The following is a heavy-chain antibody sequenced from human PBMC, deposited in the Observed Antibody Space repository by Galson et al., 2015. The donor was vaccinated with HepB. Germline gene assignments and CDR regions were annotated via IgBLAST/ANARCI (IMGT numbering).Heavy chain of an antibody. J-gene: IGHJ4*02. D-gene: IGHD1-26*01. CDR1: GFTVSSNY. CDR2: IYSGGSA. Sequence: SLRLSCAASGFTVSSNYMSWVRQAPGKGLEWVSVIYSGGSAYSADSVKGRFTISRYHSKNTLYLQMNSLRVEDTAVYYCASGPRGGATLYWGQRTLVTVSS. V-gene: IGHV3-53*04. CDR3: ASGPRGGATLY.